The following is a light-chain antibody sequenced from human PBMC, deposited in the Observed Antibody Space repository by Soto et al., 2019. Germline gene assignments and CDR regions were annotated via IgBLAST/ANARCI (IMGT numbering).Light chain of an antibody. V-gene: IGKV1-5*03. CDR1: QSVSSS. CDR3: QQYNSYWT. Sequence: DIQMTQSPSTLSASVGDRVTITCRASQSVSSSLAWYQQKPGKAPKLLIYKASSLESGVPSRFSGSGSETEFTLTITSVQPYDFATYYCQQYNSYWTFGQGTKVEIK. CDR2: KAS. J-gene: IGKJ1*01.